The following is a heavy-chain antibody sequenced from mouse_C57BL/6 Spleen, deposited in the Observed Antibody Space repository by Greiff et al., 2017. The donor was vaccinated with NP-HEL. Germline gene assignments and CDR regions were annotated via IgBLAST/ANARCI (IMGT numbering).Heavy chain of an antibody. CDR1: GYTFTDYE. J-gene: IGHJ4*01. D-gene: IGHD3-3*01. Sequence: VQLQQSGAELVRPGASVTLSCKASGYTFTDYEMHWVKQTPVHGLEWIGAIDPETGGTAYNQKFKGKAILTADKSSSTAYMELRSLTSEDSAVYYCTRRGPTGAMDYWGQGTSVTVSS. CDR2: IDPETGGT. CDR3: TRRGPTGAMDY. V-gene: IGHV1-15*01.